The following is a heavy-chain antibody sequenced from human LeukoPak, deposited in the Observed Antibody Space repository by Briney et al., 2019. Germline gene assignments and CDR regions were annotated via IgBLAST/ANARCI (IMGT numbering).Heavy chain of an antibody. CDR2: ISYSGST. Sequence: SETLSLTCAVYGGSFSVYYWSWLRQPPGKGLEWIGYISYSGSTNFNPSLKSRVTISVDTSKNQFSLKLSSVTAADTAVYYCAREGTAGTNLNWFDPWGQGTLVTVSS. CDR3: AREGTAGTNLNWFDP. CDR1: GGSFSVYY. D-gene: IGHD1-1*01. V-gene: IGHV4-59*01. J-gene: IGHJ5*02.